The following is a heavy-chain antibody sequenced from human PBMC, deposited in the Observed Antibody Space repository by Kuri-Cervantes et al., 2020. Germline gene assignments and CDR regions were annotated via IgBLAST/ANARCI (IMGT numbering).Heavy chain of an antibody. D-gene: IGHD3-22*01. CDR1: GYTFTSYD. Sequence: ASVKVSCKASGYTFTSYDINWVRQATGQGLEWMGWMNPNSGNTGYAQKFQGRVTMTRNTSISTAYMELSSLRSEDTAVYYCARADITMIVVVISLDYWGQGTLVTVSS. J-gene: IGHJ4*02. V-gene: IGHV1-8*01. CDR3: ARADITMIVVVISLDY. CDR2: MNPNSGNT.